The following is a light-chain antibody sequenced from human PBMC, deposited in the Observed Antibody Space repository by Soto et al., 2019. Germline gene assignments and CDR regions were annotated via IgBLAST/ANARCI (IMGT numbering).Light chain of an antibody. CDR3: AAWDDSLNGRV. J-gene: IGLJ1*01. V-gene: IGLV1-44*01. CDR1: NSNIGSNT. Sequence: PRAKCGYPGQRATTSCNRSNSNIGSNTVNWYQQLPGTAPTLRIYYDNLRPSGVPDRISGSKSGTSACLAISGLQSDDEADYYCAAWDDSLNGRVFGTGTKVTVL. CDR2: YDN.